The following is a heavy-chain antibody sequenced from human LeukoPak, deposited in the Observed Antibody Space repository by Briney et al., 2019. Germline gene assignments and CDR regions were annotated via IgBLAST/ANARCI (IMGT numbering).Heavy chain of an antibody. CDR3: ARGGLRGYSGYDYDS. J-gene: IGHJ4*02. CDR1: GGSISSYY. CDR2: IYYSGST. Sequence: SETLSLTCTVSGGSISSYYWSWIRQPPGKGLEWIGYIYYSGSTNYNPSLKSRVTISVDTSKNQFSLKLSSVTAADTAVYYCARGGLRGYSGYDYDSWGQGTLVTVSS. D-gene: IGHD5-12*01. V-gene: IGHV4-59*01.